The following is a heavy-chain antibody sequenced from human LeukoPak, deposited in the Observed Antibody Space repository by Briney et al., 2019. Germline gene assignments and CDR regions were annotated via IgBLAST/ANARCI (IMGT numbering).Heavy chain of an antibody. CDR3: ARDGYTYYDFWSGYYHDY. D-gene: IGHD3-3*01. Sequence: ASVKVSCKASGYTFTGYYMHWVRQVPGQGLEWMGWINPNSGGTNYAQKFQGRVTMTRDTSISTAYMELSRLRSDDTAVYYCARDGYTYYDFWSGYYHDYWGQGTLVTVSS. CDR2: INPNSGGT. V-gene: IGHV1-2*02. J-gene: IGHJ4*02. CDR1: GYTFTGYY.